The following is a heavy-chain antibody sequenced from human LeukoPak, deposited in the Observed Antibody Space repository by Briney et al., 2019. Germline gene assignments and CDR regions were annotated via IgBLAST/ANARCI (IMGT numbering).Heavy chain of an antibody. J-gene: IGHJ5*02. V-gene: IGHV1-46*01. Sequence: ASVKVSCKASGGTFSSYAISWVRQAPGQGLEWMGIINPSGGSTSYAQKFQGRVTMTRDTSTSTVYMELSSLRSEDTAVYYCARDQESLYYDFWSGYYTGGLGWFDPWGQGTLVTVSS. CDR3: ARDQESLYYDFWSGYYTGGLGWFDP. D-gene: IGHD3-3*01. CDR1: GGTFSSYA. CDR2: INPSGGST.